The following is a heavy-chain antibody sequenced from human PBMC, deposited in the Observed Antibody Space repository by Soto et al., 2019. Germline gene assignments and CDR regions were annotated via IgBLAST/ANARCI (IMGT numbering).Heavy chain of an antibody. V-gene: IGHV1-69*02. D-gene: IGHD3-10*01. CDR2: IIPILGIA. J-gene: IGHJ6*03. CDR1: GGTFSSYT. Sequence: GASVKVSCKASGGTFSSYTISWVRQAPGQGLEWMGRIIPILGIANYAQKFQGRVTITADKSTSTAYMELSSLRSEDTAVYYFSRVRMVRGVIITYYYYYMDVWGKGTTVTVSS. CDR3: SRVRMVRGVIITYYYYYMDV.